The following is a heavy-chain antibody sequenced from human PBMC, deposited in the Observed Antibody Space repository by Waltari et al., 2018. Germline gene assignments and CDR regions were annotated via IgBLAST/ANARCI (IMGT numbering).Heavy chain of an antibody. CDR2: ISSNGAYT. Sequence: EVQLVESGGGLVKPGGSLGLSCAASGFSFRYYSMNWVRQAPGRGLEWVSSISSNGAYTHYADSVKGRFTISRDNAKNSLFLQMNSLRAEDTAMYYCATGGWGFYLGYWGQGTVVTVSS. CDR1: GFSFRYYS. CDR3: ATGGWGFYLGY. J-gene: IGHJ4*02. D-gene: IGHD7-27*01. V-gene: IGHV3-21*02.